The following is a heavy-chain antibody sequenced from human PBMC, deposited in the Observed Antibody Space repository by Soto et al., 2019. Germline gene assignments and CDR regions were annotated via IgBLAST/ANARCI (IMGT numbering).Heavy chain of an antibody. CDR2: IYYSGST. J-gene: IGHJ4*02. CDR3: ARLSAYSSSY. V-gene: IGHV4-39*01. Sequence: SETLSLTCTVSGGSISSSSYYWGWIRQPPGKGLEWIGSIYYSGSTYYNPSLKSRVTISVDTSKNQFSLKLSSVTAADTAVYYCARLSAYSSSYGGQGTLGTVSS. CDR1: GGSISSSSYY. D-gene: IGHD6-6*01.